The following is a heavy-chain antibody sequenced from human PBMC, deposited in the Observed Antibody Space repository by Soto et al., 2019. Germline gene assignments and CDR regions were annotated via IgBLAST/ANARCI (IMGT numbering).Heavy chain of an antibody. Sequence: SETLSLTCTVSGGSISSYYWSWIRQPPGKGLEWIGYIYYSGSTNYNPSLKSRVTISVDTSKNQFSLKLSSVTAADTAVYYCASLSVEMVLNSGYGMDGWGQGTTVTVSS. CDR2: IYYSGST. J-gene: IGHJ6*02. CDR1: GGSISSYY. D-gene: IGHD2-8*01. V-gene: IGHV4-59*08. CDR3: ASLSVEMVLNSGYGMDG.